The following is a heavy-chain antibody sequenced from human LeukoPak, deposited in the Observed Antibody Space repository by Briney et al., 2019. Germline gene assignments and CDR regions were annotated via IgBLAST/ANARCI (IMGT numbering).Heavy chain of an antibody. J-gene: IGHJ4*02. CDR2: ISSSSSYI. CDR1: GFTFSSYS. Sequence: PGGSLRLSCAASGFTFSSYSMNWVRQAPGKGLEWVSSISSSSSYIYYADSVKGQFTISRDNAKNSLYLQMNSLRAEDTAVYYCARDRPIVVVITVDYWGQGTLVTVSS. CDR3: ARDRPIVVVITVDY. V-gene: IGHV3-21*01. D-gene: IGHD3-22*01.